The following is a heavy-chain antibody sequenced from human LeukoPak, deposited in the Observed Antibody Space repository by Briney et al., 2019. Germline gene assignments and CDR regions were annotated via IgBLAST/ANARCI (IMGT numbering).Heavy chain of an antibody. Sequence: GGSLRLSCAASGFTFSNYAMHWVRQAPGKGLEWVAVISYDGSNNYYADSVKGRFTISRDNSENTLYLHMNSLRAEDTVSYYCARDLHGYSYGYFDYWGQGTLVTVPS. CDR2: ISYDGSNN. V-gene: IGHV3-30-3*01. CDR1: GFTFSNYA. J-gene: IGHJ4*02. D-gene: IGHD5-18*01. CDR3: ARDLHGYSYGYFDY.